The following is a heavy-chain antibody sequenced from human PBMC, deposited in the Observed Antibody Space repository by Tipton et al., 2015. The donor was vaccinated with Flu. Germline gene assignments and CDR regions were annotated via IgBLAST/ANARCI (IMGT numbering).Heavy chain of an antibody. Sequence: GLVKPSETLSLTCSVSGYSIRSAYYWGWVRRPPGKGLEWIGTIYHSGTTYYNPSLKSRLTISVDTSKNQFSLMLSSVTAADTAVYFCARHTGDSVRGVIDYWGQGILVTVSS. V-gene: IGHV4-38-2*01. J-gene: IGHJ4*02. CDR2: IYHSGTT. CDR3: ARHTGDSVRGVIDY. CDR1: GYSIRSAYY. D-gene: IGHD3-10*02.